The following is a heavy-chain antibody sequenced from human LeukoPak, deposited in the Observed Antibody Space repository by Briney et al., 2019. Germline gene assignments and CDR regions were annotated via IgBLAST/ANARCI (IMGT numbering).Heavy chain of an antibody. CDR2: INHSGST. CDR3: ARVYFARFDP. J-gene: IGHJ5*02. D-gene: IGHD3-9*01. CDR1: GGSFSGYY. Sequence: PLETLSLTCAVFGGSFSGYYWSWIRQPPGKGPEWIGEINHSGSTNHNSSLKSRVTISLDTSTNQFSLKLSSVTAADTAVYYCARVYFARFDPWGQGTLVTVSS. V-gene: IGHV4-34*01.